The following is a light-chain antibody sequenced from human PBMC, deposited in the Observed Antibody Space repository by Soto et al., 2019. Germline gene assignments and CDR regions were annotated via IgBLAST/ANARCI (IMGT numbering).Light chain of an antibody. CDR2: DVS. V-gene: IGLV2-14*03. CDR1: SSDVGAYTF. Sequence: QSALTQPASVSGSPGQSITISCTGTSSDVGAYTFVSWYQQHPDKVPKLMIFDVSRRPSGVSDRFSGSKSGNTASLTISGPQPEEEAEFYCRLYSSRSHPGFGSGTKLTVL. J-gene: IGLJ1*01. CDR3: RLYSSRSHPG.